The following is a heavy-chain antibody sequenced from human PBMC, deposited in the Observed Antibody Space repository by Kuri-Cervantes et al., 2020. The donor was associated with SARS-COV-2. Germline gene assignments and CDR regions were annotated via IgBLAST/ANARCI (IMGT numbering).Heavy chain of an antibody. CDR3: AAALDSSSWFDY. V-gene: IGHV1-8*01. CDR2: MNPNSGNT. D-gene: IGHD6-13*01. CDR1: GYTFTSYD. Sequence: ASVKVSCKASGYTFTSYDINWVRQATGQGLEWMGWMNPNSGNTGYAQKFQGRVTMTRNTSISTAYMELSSLRSEDTAVYYCAAALDSSSWFDYWGQGTLVTVSS. J-gene: IGHJ5*01.